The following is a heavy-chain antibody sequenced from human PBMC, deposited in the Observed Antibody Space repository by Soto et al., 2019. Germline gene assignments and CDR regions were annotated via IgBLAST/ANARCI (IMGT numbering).Heavy chain of an antibody. CDR1: GGTFSSAS. Sequence: KVSCKASGGTFSSASFSWVRQAPGQGLEWMGGIIPMFDTPIYAQKFQDRVTITADESTSTAYMQLSSLRFGDTAVYYWARSGGLDRDFNYWGQGSVVTVS. CDR2: IIPMFDTP. V-gene: IGHV1-69*01. J-gene: IGHJ4*02. D-gene: IGHD2-15*01. CDR3: ARSGGLDRDFNY.